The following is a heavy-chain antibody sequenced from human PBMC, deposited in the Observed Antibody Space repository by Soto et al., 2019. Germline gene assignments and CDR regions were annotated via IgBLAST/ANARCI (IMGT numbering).Heavy chain of an antibody. CDR1: SGSISSGDYY. J-gene: IGHJ4*02. D-gene: IGHD5-12*01. V-gene: IGHV4-30-4*01. Sequence: SETLSLTCTVSSGSISSGDYYWSWIRQPPGKGLEWIGYIYYSGSTYYNPSLKSRVTISVDTSKNQFSLKLSSVTAADTAVYYCARRIVATETFDYWGQGTLVTVSS. CDR3: ARRIVATETFDY. CDR2: IYYSGST.